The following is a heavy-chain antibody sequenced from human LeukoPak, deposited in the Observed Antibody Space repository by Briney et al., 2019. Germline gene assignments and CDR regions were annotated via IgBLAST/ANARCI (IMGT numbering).Heavy chain of an antibody. CDR3: ARDHGQTGYDF. J-gene: IGHJ4*02. V-gene: IGHV1-2*02. CDR1: GYTFTGYY. CDR2: IDPNSGRT. Sequence: ASVKVSCKASGYTFTGYYMHWVRQAPGQGLEWMGWIDPNSGRTNYAQKFQGRVTMTRDTSISTAYMELSGLRFDDTAVYYCARDHGQTGYDFWGQGTLVTVSS. D-gene: IGHD1-1*01.